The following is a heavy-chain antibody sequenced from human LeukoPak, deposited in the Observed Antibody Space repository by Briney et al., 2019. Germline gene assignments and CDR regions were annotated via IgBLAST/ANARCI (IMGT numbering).Heavy chain of an antibody. CDR1: GGTFGSYA. V-gene: IGHV1-69*13. D-gene: IGHD4-17*01. J-gene: IGHJ4*02. Sequence: GASVKVSCKASGGTFGSYAISWVRQAPGQGLEWMGGIIPIFGTANYAQKFQGRVTITADESTSTAYMELSSLRSEDTAVYYCARVGDYGDYVLDYWGQGTLVTVSS. CDR2: IIPIFGTA. CDR3: ARVGDYGDYVLDY.